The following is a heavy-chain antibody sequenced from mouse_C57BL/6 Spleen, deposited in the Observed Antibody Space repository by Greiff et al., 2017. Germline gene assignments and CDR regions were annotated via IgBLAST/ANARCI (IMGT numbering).Heavy chain of an antibody. CDR3: ARGGGSSPYFDY. Sequence: EVQGVESGGGLVKPGGSLKLSCAASGFTFSSYAMSWVRQTPEKRLEWVATISDGGSYTYYPDNVKGRFTISRDNAKNNLYLQMSHLKSADTAMYYCARGGGSSPYFDYWGQGTTLTVSS. CDR2: ISDGGSYT. CDR1: GFTFSSYA. J-gene: IGHJ2*01. V-gene: IGHV5-4*01. D-gene: IGHD1-1*01.